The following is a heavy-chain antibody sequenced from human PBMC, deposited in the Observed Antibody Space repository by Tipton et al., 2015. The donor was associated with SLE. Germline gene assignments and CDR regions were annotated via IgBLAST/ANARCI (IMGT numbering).Heavy chain of an antibody. V-gene: IGHV3-15*01. CDR2: IKSKTDGGTR. D-gene: IGHD3-9*01. CDR1: GFTFSNAW. Sequence: GSLRLSCAASGFTFSNAWMSWVRQAPGKGLEWVGRIKSKTDGGTRDYAAPVKGRFTISRDDSKNTLYMHMNSLKTEDTAVYYCTTGGYFGWYFDLWGRGTLVTVSS. CDR3: TTGGYFGWYFDL. J-gene: IGHJ2*01.